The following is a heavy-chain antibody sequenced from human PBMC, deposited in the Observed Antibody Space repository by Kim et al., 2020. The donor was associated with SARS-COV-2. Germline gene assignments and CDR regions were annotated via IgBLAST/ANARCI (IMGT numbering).Heavy chain of an antibody. Sequence: GGSLRLSCAASGFSFSNAWMSWVRQAPGKGLEWVGRIKSKIDGGTTDYAAPVKGRFTISRHDSKNMLFLQMNSLKTEDTAVYYCTTEDWEARWGYYYYDMDVWGQGTTVTVSS. V-gene: IGHV3-15*01. D-gene: IGHD1-26*01. CDR2: IKSKIDGGTT. CDR3: TTEDWEARWGYYYYDMDV. CDR1: GFSFSNAW. J-gene: IGHJ6*02.